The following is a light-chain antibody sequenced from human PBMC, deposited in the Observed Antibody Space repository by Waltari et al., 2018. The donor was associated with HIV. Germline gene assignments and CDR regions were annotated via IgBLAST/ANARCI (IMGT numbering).Light chain of an antibody. Sequence: SYELTQPPSVSVSPGQTASITCSGDTLGDIYDCWYKQRPGQSPVLFIDQDNKRPLGIPERFSGSKSGNTATLTISGTQAMDEADYFCQAWDSSTVLFGGGTKLTVL. CDR2: QDN. V-gene: IGLV3-1*01. CDR3: QAWDSSTVL. J-gene: IGLJ2*01. CDR1: TLGDIY.